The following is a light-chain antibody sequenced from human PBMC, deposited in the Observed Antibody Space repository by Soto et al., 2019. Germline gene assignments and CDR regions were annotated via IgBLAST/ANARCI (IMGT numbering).Light chain of an antibody. V-gene: IGLV2-11*01. CDR1: SSDVGGYTY. CDR3: CSYAGSYIYV. CDR2: DVS. J-gene: IGLJ1*01. Sequence: QSALTQPRSVSGSPGQSVTISCTGTSSDVGGYTYVSWYQQHPGKAPKVMIYDVSKRPSVVPDRFSGSKSGNTASLTISGLQAEDEADYYCCSYAGSYIYVFGTGTKLTVL.